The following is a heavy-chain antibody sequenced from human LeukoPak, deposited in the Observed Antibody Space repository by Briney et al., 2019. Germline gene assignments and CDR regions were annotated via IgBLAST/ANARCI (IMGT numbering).Heavy chain of an antibody. CDR3: AKDRGHCTNGVCHNYYYMDV. V-gene: IGHV3-23*01. J-gene: IGHJ6*03. Sequence: GGSLRLSCAASGFAFSSYAMRWVRQAPGKGLEWVSSISGSGDRRDSADSVKGRFTISRDNSKNTLYLEMYSLRAEDTGVYYCAKDRGHCTNGVCHNYYYMDVWGKGTTVTVSS. CDR2: ISGSGDRR. CDR1: GFAFSSYA. D-gene: IGHD2-8*01.